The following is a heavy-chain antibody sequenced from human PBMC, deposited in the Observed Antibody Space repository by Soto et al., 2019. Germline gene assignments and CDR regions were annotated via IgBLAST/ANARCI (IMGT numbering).Heavy chain of an antibody. J-gene: IGHJ6*01. CDR3: ASHYSAVGV. V-gene: IGHV3-53*02. Sequence: EVQLVETGGDLIQPGGSLRLSCAASGFTVSSDSMTWVRQAPGKGLKWISIIYSDNNTDYAESVKGRFSISRDTSKNILYLQMNSLRAEDTAEYYCASHYSAVGVWGQGTTVNVSS. CDR2: IYSDNNT. CDR1: GFTVSSDS.